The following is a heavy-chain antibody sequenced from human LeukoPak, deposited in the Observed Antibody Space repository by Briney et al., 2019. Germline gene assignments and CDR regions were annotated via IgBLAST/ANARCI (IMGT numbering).Heavy chain of an antibody. CDR1: GFTFSSYA. CDR3: ARGSYYYGSGRSAFDI. CDR2: ISYDGSNK. Sequence: GGSLRLSCAASGFTFSSYAMHWVRQAPGKGLEWVAVISYDGSNKYYADSVKGRFTISRDNSKNTLYLQMNSLRAEDTAVYYCARGSYYYGSGRSAFDIWGQGTMVTVSS. D-gene: IGHD3-10*01. V-gene: IGHV3-30*04. J-gene: IGHJ3*02.